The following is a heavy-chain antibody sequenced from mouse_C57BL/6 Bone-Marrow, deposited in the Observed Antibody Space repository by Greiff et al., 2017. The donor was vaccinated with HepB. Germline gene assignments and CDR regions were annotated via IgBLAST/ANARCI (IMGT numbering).Heavy chain of an antibody. CDR2: IWSGGST. J-gene: IGHJ1*03. V-gene: IGHV2-4*01. CDR1: GFSLTSYG. CDR3: AKNRGLGLYWYFDV. D-gene: IGHD4-1*01. Sequence: QVQLQQSGPGLVQPSQSLSITCTVSGFSLTSYGVHWVRQPPGKGLEWLGVIWSGGSTDYNAAFIYRLSISKDNSKSQVFFKMNSLQADDTAIYYCAKNRGLGLYWYFDVWGTGTTVTVSS.